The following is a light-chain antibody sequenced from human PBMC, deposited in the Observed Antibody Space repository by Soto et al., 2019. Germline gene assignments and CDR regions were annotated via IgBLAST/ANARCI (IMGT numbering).Light chain of an antibody. CDR3: QQYNDCPPKRT. J-gene: IGKJ1*01. CDR1: QSITTN. CDR2: GAS. Sequence: EVVMTQSPGTLSVSPGERATLSCRASQSITTNLAWYQQKPGQAPRLLIYGASTRATGVPARFSGSGSGTQFTLTISSLQSEDFALYYCQQYNDCPPKRTFGQGTRVDFK. V-gene: IGKV3-15*01.